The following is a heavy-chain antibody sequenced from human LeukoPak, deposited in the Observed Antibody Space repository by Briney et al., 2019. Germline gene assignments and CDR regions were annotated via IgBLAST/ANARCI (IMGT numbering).Heavy chain of an antibody. Sequence: GGSLRLSCAASGFTFTTYWMTWVRQAPGKGLEWVSNIKQDGTEKYYVDSVKGRFTISRDNATNSLYLLMNSLRPEDTAIYYCVRGSSGSVVRGVAWAWFDPWGQGTLVTISS. CDR1: GFTFTTYW. CDR3: VRGSSGSVVRGVAWAWFDP. J-gene: IGHJ5*02. CDR2: IKQDGTEK. D-gene: IGHD3-10*01. V-gene: IGHV3-7*05.